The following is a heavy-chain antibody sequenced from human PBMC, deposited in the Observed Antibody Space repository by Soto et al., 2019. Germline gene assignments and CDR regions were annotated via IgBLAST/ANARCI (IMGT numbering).Heavy chain of an antibody. J-gene: IGHJ5*01. Sequence: SETLSLTCTVSNGSISSYYWSWIRQPAGKGLEWIGRIYTSGSTNYNPPLKSRVTMSVDKSKNQLSLKLSSVTAADTAVYYCPRDSSGLGAPPNKNNWFDPWGQGTLVTVSS. CDR3: PRDSSGLGAPPNKNNWFDP. CDR1: NGSISSYY. V-gene: IGHV4-4*07. D-gene: IGHD3-22*01. CDR2: IYTSGST.